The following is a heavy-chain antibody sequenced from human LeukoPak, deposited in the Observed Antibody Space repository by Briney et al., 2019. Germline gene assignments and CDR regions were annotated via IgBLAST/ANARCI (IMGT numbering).Heavy chain of an antibody. J-gene: IGHJ4*02. Sequence: ASVKVSCKTPGYTFTNYGINWVRQAPGQGLEWMGWISAYNGYTNYAEKVQGRVTMTTDTSTGTAYMELRSLRSDDSAVYYCARGPSTVATRQDFWGQGTLVTVSS. CDR1: GYTFTNYG. V-gene: IGHV1-18*01. CDR2: ISAYNGYT. D-gene: IGHD6-6*01. CDR3: ARGPSTVATRQDF.